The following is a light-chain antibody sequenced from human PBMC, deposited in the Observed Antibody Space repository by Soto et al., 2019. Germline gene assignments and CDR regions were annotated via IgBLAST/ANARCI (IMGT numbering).Light chain of an antibody. CDR2: EVS. Sequence: QSVLNQPPSASGSPGQSVTIFCTGTSSDVGAYNYVSWYQQHPGKAPKLMIYEVSKRPSGVPDRFSGSKSGNTASLTVSGLQAEDEADYYCSSYAGSNNFFYVLGTGTKVTV. V-gene: IGLV2-8*01. CDR3: SSYAGSNNFFYV. CDR1: SSDVGAYNY. J-gene: IGLJ1*01.